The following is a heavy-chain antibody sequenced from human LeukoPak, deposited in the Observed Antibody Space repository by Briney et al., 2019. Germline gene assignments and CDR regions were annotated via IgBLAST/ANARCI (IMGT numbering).Heavy chain of an antibody. CDR3: ARGSTLLWFGELSWGPGH. V-gene: IGHV4-39*07. CDR2: IYYSGST. CDR1: GGSISSSSYY. D-gene: IGHD3-10*01. J-gene: IGHJ4*02. Sequence: SETLSLTCTVSGGSISSSSYYWGWIRQPPGKGLEWIGSIYYSGSTNYNPSLKSRVTISVDTSKNQFSLKLSSVTAADTAVYYCARGSTLLWFGELSWGPGHWGQGTLVTVSS.